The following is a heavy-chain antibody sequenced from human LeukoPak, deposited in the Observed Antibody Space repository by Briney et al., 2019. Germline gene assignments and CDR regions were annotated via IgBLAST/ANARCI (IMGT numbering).Heavy chain of an antibody. Sequence: PGGSLRLSCAASGFTFDDYAMHWVRQAPGKGLEWVSLISWDGGSTYYADSVKGRFTISRDNSKNSLYLQMKSLRAEDTALYYCAKEGGKDAFDIWGQGTMVTVSS. CDR2: ISWDGGST. CDR3: AKEGGKDAFDI. V-gene: IGHV3-43D*04. CDR1: GFTFDDYA. D-gene: IGHD3-16*01. J-gene: IGHJ3*02.